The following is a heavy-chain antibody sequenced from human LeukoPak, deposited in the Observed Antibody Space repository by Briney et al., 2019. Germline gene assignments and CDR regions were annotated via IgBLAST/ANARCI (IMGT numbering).Heavy chain of an antibody. V-gene: IGHV3-66*01. CDR1: GFTVSSNY. CDR2: IYSGGST. J-gene: IGHJ4*02. D-gene: IGHD3-22*01. Sequence: GGSLRLSCAASGFTVSSNYMSWVRQAPGKGLESVSVIYSGGSTYYADSVKGRFTISRDNSKNTLYLQMNSLRAEDTAVYYCARAYYDSSGYYQSPYYFDYWGQGTLVTVSS. CDR3: ARAYYDSSGYYQSPYYFDY.